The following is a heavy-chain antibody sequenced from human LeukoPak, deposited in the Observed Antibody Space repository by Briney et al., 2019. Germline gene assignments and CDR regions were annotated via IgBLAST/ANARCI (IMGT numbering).Heavy chain of an antibody. CDR1: GFTFSSYG. CDR2: ISYDGSNK. Sequence: NPGGSLRLSCAASGFTFSSYGMHWVRQAPGKGLEWVAVISYDGSNKYYADSVKGRFTISRDNSKNTLFLQINSLRAEDTAVYYCAKRTPYYYYMDVWGKGTTVTISS. CDR3: AKRTPYYYYMDV. V-gene: IGHV3-30*18. J-gene: IGHJ6*03.